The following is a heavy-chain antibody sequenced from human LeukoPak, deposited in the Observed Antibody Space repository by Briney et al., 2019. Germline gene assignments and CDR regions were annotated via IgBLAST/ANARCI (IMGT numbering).Heavy chain of an antibody. CDR1: GGSISSYY. CDR3: ARVSWFPGTSYYYMDV. CDR2: IYYSGIT. D-gene: IGHD1-1*01. J-gene: IGHJ6*03. V-gene: IGHV4-59*01. Sequence: PSETLSLTCTVSGGSISSYYWSWIRQPPGKGLDCIGYIYYSGITNYNPSLKSRVTISLDTSKNQFSLKLTSVTAADTAVYYCARVSWFPGTSYYYMDVWGKGTTVTVSS.